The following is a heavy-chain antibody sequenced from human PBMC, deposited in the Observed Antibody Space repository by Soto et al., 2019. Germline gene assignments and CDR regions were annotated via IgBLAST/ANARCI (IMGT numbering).Heavy chain of an antibody. CDR1: GGTFSSYA. CDR3: ARDHVVVVPAAEPGYSYGPSGY. Sequence: QVQLVQSGAEVKKPGSSVKVSCKASGGTFSSYAISWVRQAPGQGLEWMGGIIPIFGTANYAQKFQGRVTITADESTSTAYMELSSLRSEDTAVYYCARDHVVVVPAAEPGYSYGPSGYWGQGTLVTVSS. V-gene: IGHV1-69*01. CDR2: IIPIFGTA. D-gene: IGHD2-2*01. J-gene: IGHJ4*02.